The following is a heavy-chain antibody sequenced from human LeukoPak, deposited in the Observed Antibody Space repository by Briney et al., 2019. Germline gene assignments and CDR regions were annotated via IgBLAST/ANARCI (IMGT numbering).Heavy chain of an antibody. Sequence: SETLSLTCTVSGGSISSYYWSWIRQPPGKGLEWIGYIYYSGSTNYNPSLKSRVTISVDTSKNQFSLKLNSVTAADTALYYCARDLNYYDGSGYYGAFDIWGQGTMVTVSS. J-gene: IGHJ3*02. CDR2: IYYSGST. CDR1: GGSISSYY. V-gene: IGHV4-59*01. CDR3: ARDLNYYDGSGYYGAFDI. D-gene: IGHD3-22*01.